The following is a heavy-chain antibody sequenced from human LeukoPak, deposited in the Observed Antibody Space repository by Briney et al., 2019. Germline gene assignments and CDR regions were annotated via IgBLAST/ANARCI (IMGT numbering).Heavy chain of an antibody. CDR3: ARDLGPGQYSYYYIDV. V-gene: IGHV3-7*01. CDR2: IKQDGSEK. Sequence: GGSLRLSCAASEFTFSSYWMSWVRQAPGKGLEWVANIKQDGSEKYYVDSVKGRFTISRDNAKNSLYLQMNSLRAEDTAVYYCARDLGPGQYSYYYIDVWGKGTTVTVSS. J-gene: IGHJ6*03. CDR1: EFTFSSYW.